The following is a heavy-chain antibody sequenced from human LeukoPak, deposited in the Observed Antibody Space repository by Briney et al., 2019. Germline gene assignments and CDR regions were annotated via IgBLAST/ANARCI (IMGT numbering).Heavy chain of an antibody. CDR1: GFTFSHYW. CDR3: ARGFGYNYFY. V-gene: IGHV3-7*05. CDR2: IKENGSEK. Sequence: GGSLRLSCAASGFTFSHYWMSWVRQAPGKGLEWVANIKENGSEKYYVDSVKGRFTISRDNAKNSLYLQMNSLRAEDTAVYYCARGFGYNYFYWGQGTLVTVSS. J-gene: IGHJ4*02. D-gene: IGHD5-18*01.